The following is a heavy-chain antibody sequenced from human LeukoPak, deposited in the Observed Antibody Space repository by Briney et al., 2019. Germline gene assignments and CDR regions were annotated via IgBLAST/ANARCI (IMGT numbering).Heavy chain of an antibody. J-gene: IGHJ4*02. Sequence: QPSETLSLTCTVSGGSISSYYWSWIRQPPGKGLEWLAFISGSSGTIYYADSVRGRFTISRDNAKNSLFLQMNSLRDGDTALYYCARGETALTSMLDFWGQGTRVTVSS. CDR3: ARGETALTSMLDF. D-gene: IGHD4-17*01. CDR1: GGSISSYY. V-gene: IGHV3-48*02. CDR2: ISGSSGTI.